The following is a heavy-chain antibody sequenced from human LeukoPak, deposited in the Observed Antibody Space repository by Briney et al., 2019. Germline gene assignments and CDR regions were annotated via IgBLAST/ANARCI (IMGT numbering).Heavy chain of an antibody. CDR2: MNPNSGNT. D-gene: IGHD3-3*01. CDR3: AGLFWSGYNYYYGMDV. CDR1: AYTFTSYD. J-gene: IGHJ6*02. Sequence: ASVMVFCKAAAYTFTSYDINWVRQAPGQGLEWMGWMNPNSGNTGYAQKFQGRGTMTRNTSITTAYMELSSLRSEDTAVYYCAGLFWSGYNYYYGMDVWGQGTTVTVSS. V-gene: IGHV1-8*01.